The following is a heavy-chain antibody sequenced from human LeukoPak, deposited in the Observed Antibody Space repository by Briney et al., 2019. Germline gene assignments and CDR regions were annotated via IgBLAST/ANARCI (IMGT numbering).Heavy chain of an antibody. CDR1: GFTFNSYA. D-gene: IGHD2-8*01. CDR3: AKDLVW. V-gene: IGHV3-30*04. CDR2: ISYDGSNK. Sequence: GGSLRLSCAASGFTFNSYAMHWVRQAPGKGLEWVAVISYDGSNKYYADSVKGRFTISRDNSKNTLYLQMNSLRAEDTAVYYCAKDLVWWGQGTLVTVSS. J-gene: IGHJ4*02.